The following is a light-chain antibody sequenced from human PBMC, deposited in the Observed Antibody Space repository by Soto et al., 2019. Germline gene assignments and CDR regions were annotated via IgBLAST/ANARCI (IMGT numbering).Light chain of an antibody. CDR2: LNSDGSH. J-gene: IGLJ1*01. CDR3: QTWGTGIRV. Sequence: QPVLTQSPSASASLGASVKLTCTLSSGHSSYAIAWHQQQPEKGPRYLMKLNSDGSHSKGDGIPDRLSGSSSGAERYLTTSSLQSEDEADYYCQTWGTGIRVFGTGTKVTVL. CDR1: SGHSSYA. V-gene: IGLV4-69*01.